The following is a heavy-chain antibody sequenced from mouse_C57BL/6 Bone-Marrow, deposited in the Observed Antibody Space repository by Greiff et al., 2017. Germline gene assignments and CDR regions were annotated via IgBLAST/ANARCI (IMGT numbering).Heavy chain of an antibody. V-gene: IGHV1-7*01. CDR1: GYTFTSYW. D-gene: IGHD2-4*01. CDR2: INPSSGYT. CDR3: ARGLRRWYFDV. Sequence: QVQLKESGAELAKPGASVKLSCKASGYTFTSYWMHWVKQRPGQGLEWIGYINPSSGYTKYNQKFKDKATLTADKSSSTAYMQLSSLTYEDSAVSYCARGLRRWYFDVWGTGTTVTVSS. J-gene: IGHJ1*03.